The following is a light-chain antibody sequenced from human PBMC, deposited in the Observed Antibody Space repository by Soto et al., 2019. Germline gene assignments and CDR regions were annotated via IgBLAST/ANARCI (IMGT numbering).Light chain of an antibody. CDR2: EVS. Sequence: QSALAQPASVSGSPGQSIPISCTGTSSDVGGYNYVSWYQQHPGKAPKLLISEVSIRPSGVSDRFSGSKSGNTASLTISGLQTEDEADYYCSSFTSAYTFVFGSGTKLTVL. CDR1: SSDVGGYNY. J-gene: IGLJ1*01. V-gene: IGLV2-14*01. CDR3: SSFTSAYTFV.